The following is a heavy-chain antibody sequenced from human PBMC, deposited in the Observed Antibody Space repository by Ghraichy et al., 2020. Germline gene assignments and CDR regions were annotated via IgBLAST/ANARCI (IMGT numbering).Heavy chain of an antibody. D-gene: IGHD2-15*01. J-gene: IGHJ6*02. Sequence: SETLSLTCTVSGGSISSYYWSWIRQPPGKGLEWIGYIYYSGSTNYNPYLKSRVTISVDTSKNQFSLKLSSVTAADTAVSYCARAGGACSGGSCYRPYYYYGMDVWGQGPTCTVSS. CDR1: GGSISSYY. CDR2: IYYSGST. CDR3: ARAGGACSGGSCYRPYYYYGMDV. V-gene: IGHV4-59*08.